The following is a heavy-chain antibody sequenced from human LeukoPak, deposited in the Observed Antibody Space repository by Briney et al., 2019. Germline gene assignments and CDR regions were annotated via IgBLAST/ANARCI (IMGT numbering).Heavy chain of an antibody. J-gene: IGHJ4*02. CDR1: GFTFSSYA. Sequence: PGGSLRLPCAASGFTFSSYAMSWVRQAPGKGLEWVSAISGSGGSTYYADSVKGRFTISRDNSKNTLYLQMNSLRAEDTAVYYCAKDKGYSSSWYTFDYWGQGTLVTVSS. CDR3: AKDKGYSSSWYTFDY. D-gene: IGHD6-13*01. CDR2: ISGSGGST. V-gene: IGHV3-23*01.